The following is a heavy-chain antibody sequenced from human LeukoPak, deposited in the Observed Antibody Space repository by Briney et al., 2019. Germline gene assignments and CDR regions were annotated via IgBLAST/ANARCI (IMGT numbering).Heavy chain of an antibody. Sequence: GGSLRLSCAASGFSFSTYAMHWVRQAPGKGLEWVALIWHDASHTFYTDSVKGRFTISRDNSKNTVYLQMNSLGVEDTAMYYCARAYYYESGSYWFDYWGQGTLVTVSS. J-gene: IGHJ4*02. D-gene: IGHD3-10*01. V-gene: IGHV3-33*01. CDR3: ARAYYYESGSYWFDY. CDR2: IWHDASHT. CDR1: GFSFSTYA.